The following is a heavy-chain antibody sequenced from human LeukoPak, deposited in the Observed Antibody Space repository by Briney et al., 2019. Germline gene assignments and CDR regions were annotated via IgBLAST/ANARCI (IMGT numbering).Heavy chain of an antibody. D-gene: IGHD4-23*01. V-gene: IGHV3-21*01. CDR1: GFTFSSYS. CDR2: ISSSSSYI. Sequence: GGSVRLSCEASGFTFSSYSMNWVRQAPGKGPEWVASISSSSSYIYYADSVKGRFTISRDNSKNSVYMQMKSLRSDDTAVYYCAREGGKAFDYWGQGTLVTVSS. J-gene: IGHJ4*02. CDR3: AREGGKAFDY.